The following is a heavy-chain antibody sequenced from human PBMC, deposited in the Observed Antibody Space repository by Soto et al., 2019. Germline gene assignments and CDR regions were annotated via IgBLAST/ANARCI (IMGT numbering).Heavy chain of an antibody. J-gene: IGHJ4*02. CDR1: GYIFTNYY. Sequence: QVQLVQSGAEVKKPGASVKVSCKASGYIFTNYYIHWVRQAPGQGLEWMAIINPLPTSGSTNYAQEVQGRVTGTRGTATSTVYLELSSLRSDDTAVYYCARDLAAAAYWGQGTLVTVSS. V-gene: IGHV1-46*01. D-gene: IGHD6-13*01. CDR2: INPLPTSGST. CDR3: ARDLAAAAY.